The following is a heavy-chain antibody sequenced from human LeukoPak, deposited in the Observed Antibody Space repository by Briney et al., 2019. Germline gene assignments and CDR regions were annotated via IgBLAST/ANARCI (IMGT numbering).Heavy chain of an antibody. Sequence: PGGSLRLSCAASGFTFDDYAMHWVRQAPGKGLEWVSGISWNSGSIGYVDSVKGRFTISRDNAKNSLYLQMNSLRAEDTALYYCAKDMGSDSSSWLDYWGQGTLVTVSS. V-gene: IGHV3-9*01. CDR1: GFTFDDYA. D-gene: IGHD6-13*01. J-gene: IGHJ4*02. CDR3: AKDMGSDSSSWLDY. CDR2: ISWNSGSI.